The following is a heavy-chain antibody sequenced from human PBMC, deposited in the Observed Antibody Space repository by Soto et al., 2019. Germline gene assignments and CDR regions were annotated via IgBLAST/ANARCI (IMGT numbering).Heavy chain of an antibody. CDR2: IIPILGIA. D-gene: IGHD5-12*01. J-gene: IGHJ4*02. CDR3: ARDVRKEGRGGYDYGDNFDY. V-gene: IGHV1-69*08. Sequence: QVQLVQSGAEVKKPGSSVKVSCKASGGTFSSYTISWVRQAPGQGLEWMGRIIPILGIANYAQKFQGRVTITEDKSTSTAYMELSSLRSEDTAVYYCARDVRKEGRGGYDYGDNFDYWGQGTLVTVSS. CDR1: GGTFSSYT.